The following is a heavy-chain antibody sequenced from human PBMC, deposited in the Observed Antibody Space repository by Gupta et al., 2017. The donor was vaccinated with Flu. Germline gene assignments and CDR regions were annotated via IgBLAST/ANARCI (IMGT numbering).Heavy chain of an antibody. V-gene: IGHV3-72*01. CDR3: ARAYNTGYHSPGY. CDR2: IKDKGNSYAT. D-gene: IGHD5-12*01. Sequence: EVQLVESGGGLVQPGGSLRLSCAASGFTFSDYYMDWVRQAPEKGLEWVGRIKDKGNSYATQYAASGKGRLAISRDDSKNSLYLQMNSLKSEDTAVYYCARAYNTGYHSPGYWGQGALVTVSS. CDR1: GFTFSDYY. J-gene: IGHJ4*02.